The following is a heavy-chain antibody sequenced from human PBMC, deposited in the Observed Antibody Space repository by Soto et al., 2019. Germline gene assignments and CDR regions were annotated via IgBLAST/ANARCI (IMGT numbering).Heavy chain of an antibody. CDR1: GFTFSDYY. Sequence: QVQLVESGGGLVKPGGSLRLSCAASGFTFSDYYMSWIRQAPGKGLEWVSYISSSSSYTNYADSVKGRFTISRDNAKNSLYLQMNSLRAEDTAVYYCARDPGPLLYGSGRGSAFDIWGQGTMVTVSS. V-gene: IGHV3-11*06. J-gene: IGHJ3*02. CDR2: ISSSSSYT. D-gene: IGHD6-19*01. CDR3: ARDPGPLLYGSGRGSAFDI.